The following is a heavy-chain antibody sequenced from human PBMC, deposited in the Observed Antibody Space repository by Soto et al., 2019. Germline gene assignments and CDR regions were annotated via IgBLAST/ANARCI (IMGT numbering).Heavy chain of an antibody. CDR3: ARVAGSGWYSSYYYYYMDV. CDR2: ISAYNGNT. V-gene: IGHV1-18*01. J-gene: IGHJ6*03. Sequence: GASVKVSCKASGYTFTSYGISWVRQAPGQGLEWMGWISAYNGNTNYAQKLQGRVTMTTDTSTSTAYMELRSLRSDDTAVYYCARVAGSGWYSSYYYYYMDVWGKGTTVTVSS. D-gene: IGHD6-19*01. CDR1: GYTFTSYG.